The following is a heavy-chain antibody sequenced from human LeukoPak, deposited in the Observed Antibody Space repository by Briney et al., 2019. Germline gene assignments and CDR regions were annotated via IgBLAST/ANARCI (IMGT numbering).Heavy chain of an antibody. D-gene: IGHD4-17*01. CDR2: INPSGGST. Sequence: ASVKVSCKASGYTFTSYYMHWVRQAPGQGLEWMGIINPSGGSTSYAQKFQGRVTMTRDTSTSTAYMDLRSLRSDDTAVYYCATEFGDKDYWGQGTLVTVSS. CDR1: GYTFTSYY. J-gene: IGHJ4*02. V-gene: IGHV1-46*01. CDR3: ATEFGDKDY.